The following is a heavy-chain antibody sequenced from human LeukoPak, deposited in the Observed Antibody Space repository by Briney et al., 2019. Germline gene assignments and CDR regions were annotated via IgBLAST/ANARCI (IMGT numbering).Heavy chain of an antibody. CDR1: GYTFTSFG. J-gene: IGHJ6*03. D-gene: IGHD6-6*01. CDR2: ISAYNGNT. CDR3: ASSREQLPGYYYYMDV. Sequence: ASVKLSCKVSGYTFTSFGISWVRQVPGQGPEWMGWISAYNGNTNYAQKFQGRVTMTTDTSTSTAYMELGSLRSDDTAVYYCASSREQLPGYYYYMDVWGKGTTVTVSS. V-gene: IGHV1-18*01.